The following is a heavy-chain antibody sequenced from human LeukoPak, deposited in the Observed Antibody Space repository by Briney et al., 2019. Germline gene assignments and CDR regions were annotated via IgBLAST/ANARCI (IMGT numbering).Heavy chain of an antibody. Sequence: GASVKVSCKASGYTFTSYGINWVRQAPGQGLEWMGWISAYNGNTNYAQKLQGRVTMTTDTSTSTAYMELRSLRSDDTAVYYCARDLDDYGDYGYFDYWGQGTLVTVSS. CDR2: ISAYNGNT. D-gene: IGHD4-17*01. CDR3: ARDLDDYGDYGYFDY. V-gene: IGHV1-18*01. CDR1: GYTFTSYG. J-gene: IGHJ4*02.